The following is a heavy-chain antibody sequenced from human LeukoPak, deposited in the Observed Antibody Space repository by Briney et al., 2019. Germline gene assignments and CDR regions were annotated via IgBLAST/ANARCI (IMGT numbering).Heavy chain of an antibody. Sequence: GGSLRLSCAASGFTFSSYWMHWVRQAPGKGLVWVSRINSDGSSTSYADSVKGRFTISRDNAKNTLYLQMNSLRAEDTAVYYCARTTVTYYTDVWGKGTTVTVSS. CDR2: INSDGSST. CDR3: ARTTVTYYTDV. V-gene: IGHV3-74*01. CDR1: GFTFSSYW. J-gene: IGHJ6*03. D-gene: IGHD4-17*01.